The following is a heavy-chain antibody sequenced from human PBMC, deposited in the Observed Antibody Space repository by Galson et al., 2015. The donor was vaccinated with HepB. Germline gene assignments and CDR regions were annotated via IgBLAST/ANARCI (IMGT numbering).Heavy chain of an antibody. D-gene: IGHD3-3*01. CDR1: EFTFSSYA. CDR2: ISYDGSNK. Sequence: SLRLSCAASEFTFSSYAMHWVRQAPGKGLEWVAVISYDGSNKYYADSVKGRFTISRDNSKNTLYLQMNSLRAEDTAVYYCARLPTYTIFGVVIDYYYYGMDVWGQGTTVTVSS. CDR3: ARLPTYTIFGVVIDYYYYGMDV. J-gene: IGHJ6*02. V-gene: IGHV3-30-3*01.